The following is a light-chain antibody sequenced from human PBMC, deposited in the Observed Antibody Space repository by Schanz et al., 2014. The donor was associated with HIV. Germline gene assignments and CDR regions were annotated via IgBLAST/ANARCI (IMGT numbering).Light chain of an antibody. CDR3: SSFTSSFTYV. V-gene: IGLV2-14*01. J-gene: IGLJ1*01. CDR1: SSDVVGDNY. CDR2: DVS. Sequence: QSALTQPASVSGSPGQSITISCTGVSSDVVGDNYVSWYQQHPGRAPKLIIYDVSDRPSGVSDRFSGSKSGDTASLTISGLQADDEADYYCSSFTSSFTYVFGTGTKLTVL.